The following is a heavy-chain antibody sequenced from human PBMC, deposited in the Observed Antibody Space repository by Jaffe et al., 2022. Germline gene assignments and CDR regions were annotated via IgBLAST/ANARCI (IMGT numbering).Heavy chain of an antibody. CDR1: GGSIRSTSYY. CDR3: ARHKATTDWFDP. V-gene: IGHV4-39*01. D-gene: IGHD4-17*01. J-gene: IGHJ5*02. CDR2: IYYSGST. Sequence: QLQLQESGPGLVQPSETLSLTCTVSGGSIRSTSYYWGWIRQPPGKGLEWIGSIYYSGSTNFNPSLKSRVTISVDTSKNHFSLKLSSVTAADTAVYYCARHKATTDWFDPWGQGTLVIVSS.